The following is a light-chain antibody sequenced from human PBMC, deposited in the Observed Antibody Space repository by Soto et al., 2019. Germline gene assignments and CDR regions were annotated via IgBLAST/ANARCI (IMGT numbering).Light chain of an antibody. CDR3: QQYNNWWT. CDR2: GAS. V-gene: IGKV3-15*01. CDR1: QSVSSN. Sequence: EIVLTQSPGTLSLSPGEIATLSCRASQSVSSNLAWYQQKPGQAPRLLIYGASTRATGIPARFSGSGSGTEFTLTISSLQSEDFAVYYCQQYNNWWTFGQGTKVDIK. J-gene: IGKJ1*01.